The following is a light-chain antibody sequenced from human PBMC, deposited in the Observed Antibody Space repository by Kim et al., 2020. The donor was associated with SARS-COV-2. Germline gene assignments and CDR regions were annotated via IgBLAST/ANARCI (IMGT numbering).Light chain of an antibody. J-gene: IGKJ2*01. V-gene: IGKV1-39*01. CDR2: AAS. CDR1: QNINIY. Sequence: DIQMTQSPSSLSTSVGDRVTITCRASQNINIYLHWYQQKPEKAPKLLIYAASVLQSGVPSRFSGSGSGTDFTLTISSLQPEDFATYYCEQSYSTPRTFGQGTKVDIK. CDR3: EQSYSTPRT.